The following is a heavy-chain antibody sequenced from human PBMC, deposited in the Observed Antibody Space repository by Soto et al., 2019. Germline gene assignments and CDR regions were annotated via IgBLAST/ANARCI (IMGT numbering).Heavy chain of an antibody. CDR2: IYYSGST. D-gene: IGHD3-10*01. Sequence: SETLSLTCTVSGGSISSSSYYWGWIRQPPGKGLEWIGSIYYSGSTYYNPSLKSRVTISVDTSKNQFSLKLSSVTAADTAVYYCAKDAEGFGELLFYFDYWDQGTLVTVSS. CDR1: GGSISSSSYY. CDR3: AKDAEGFGELLFYFDY. V-gene: IGHV4-39*02. J-gene: IGHJ4*02.